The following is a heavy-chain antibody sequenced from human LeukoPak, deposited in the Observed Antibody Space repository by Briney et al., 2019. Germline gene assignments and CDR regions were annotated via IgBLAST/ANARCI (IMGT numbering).Heavy chain of an antibody. Sequence: GGSLRLSCAASGFTFSSYGMHWVRQAPGKGLEWVSIIYSGGNTYYADSVKGRFTISRDNSKNTLYLQMNSLRAEDTAVYYCARDRTYFDYWGQGTLVTVSS. CDR2: IYSGGNT. CDR1: GFTFSSYG. D-gene: IGHD3-16*01. V-gene: IGHV3-66*02. J-gene: IGHJ4*02. CDR3: ARDRTYFDY.